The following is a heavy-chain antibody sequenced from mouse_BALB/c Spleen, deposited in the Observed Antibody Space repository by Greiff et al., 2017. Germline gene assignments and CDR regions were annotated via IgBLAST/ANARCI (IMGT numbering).Heavy chain of an antibody. J-gene: IGHJ1*01. CDR2: IYPYNGGT. CDR3: AREGYYDYDGDWYFDV. V-gene: IGHV1S29*02. D-gene: IGHD2-4*01. CDR1: GYTFTDYN. Sequence: EVQLQQSGPELVKPGASVKISCKASGYTFTDYNMHWVKQSHGKSLEWIGYIYPYNGGTGYNQKFKSKATLTVDNSSSTAYMELRSLTSEDSAVYYCAREGYYDYDGDWYFDVWGAGTTVTVSS.